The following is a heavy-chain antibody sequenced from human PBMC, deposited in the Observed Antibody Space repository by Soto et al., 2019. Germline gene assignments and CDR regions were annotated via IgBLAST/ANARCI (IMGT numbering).Heavy chain of an antibody. D-gene: IGHD2-15*01. J-gene: IGHJ4*02. Sequence: GASVKVSCKASGYTFTGYYIHWIRQAPGRGLEWMGWINPSTGGTNYAQKFQGRVTMTRDTSISTAYTDLSRLRSDDTALYYFARDVLSAVDDYWGQGTLVPVSS. CDR1: GYTFTGYY. CDR2: INPSTGGT. V-gene: IGHV1-2*02. CDR3: ARDVLSAVDDY.